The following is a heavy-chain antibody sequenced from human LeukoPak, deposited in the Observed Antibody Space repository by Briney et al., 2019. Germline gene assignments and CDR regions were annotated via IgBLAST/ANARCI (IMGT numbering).Heavy chain of an antibody. J-gene: IGHJ4*02. D-gene: IGHD3-22*01. Sequence: GGSLRLSCAASGFTFSSYWMSWGRQAPGTGLEWVANIKQDGSEKYYVDSVKGRFTISRDNAKNSLYLQMNSLRAEDTAVYYCARVPNYYYDSSAYYRFDYWGQGTLVTVSS. V-gene: IGHV3-7*01. CDR1: GFTFSSYW. CDR3: ARVPNYYYDSSAYYRFDY. CDR2: IKQDGSEK.